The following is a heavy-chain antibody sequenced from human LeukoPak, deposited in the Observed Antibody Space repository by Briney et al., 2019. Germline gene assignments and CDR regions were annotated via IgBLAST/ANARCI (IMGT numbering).Heavy chain of an antibody. CDR3: ARESSTVTPGDFDY. Sequence: SETLSLTCTVSGGSISSYYWSWIRQPPGKGLEWIGYIYYSGSTNYNPSLKSRVTISVDTSKNQFSLKLSSVTAADTAVYYCARESSTVTPGDFDYWGQGTLVTVSS. CDR1: GGSISSYY. CDR2: IYYSGST. V-gene: IGHV4-59*12. D-gene: IGHD4-17*01. J-gene: IGHJ4*02.